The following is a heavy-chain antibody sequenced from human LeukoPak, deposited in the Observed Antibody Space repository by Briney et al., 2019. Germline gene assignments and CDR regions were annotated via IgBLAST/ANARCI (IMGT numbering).Heavy chain of an antibody. Sequence: ASVKVSCKASGYTFTGYYMHWVRQAPGQGLEWMGWINPNSGGTVLAQKFQDRITMTRDTSISTVYMELSRLSSDDTAVYYCARDTSLLGWFDPWGQRTLVTVSS. CDR1: GYTFTGYY. CDR2: INPNSGGT. V-gene: IGHV1-2*02. CDR3: ARDTSLLGWFDP. D-gene: IGHD2-21*01. J-gene: IGHJ5*02.